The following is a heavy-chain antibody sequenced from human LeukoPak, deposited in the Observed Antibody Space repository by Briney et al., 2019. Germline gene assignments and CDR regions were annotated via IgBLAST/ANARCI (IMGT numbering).Heavy chain of an antibody. CDR1: GGSISSYY. J-gene: IGHJ5*02. D-gene: IGHD2-2*01. CDR3: AREVPAATYNWFDP. Sequence: PSETLSLTCTVSGGSISSYYWSWIRQPAGKGLEWIGRIYTSGSTNYNPSLKSRVTMSVDTSKNQFPLKLSSVTAADTAVYYCAREVPAATYNWFDPWGQGTLVTVSS. CDR2: IYTSGST. V-gene: IGHV4-4*07.